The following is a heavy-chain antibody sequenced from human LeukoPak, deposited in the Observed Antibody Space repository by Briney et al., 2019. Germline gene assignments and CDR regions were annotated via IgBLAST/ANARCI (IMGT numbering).Heavy chain of an antibody. J-gene: IGHJ4*02. CDR3: ARGRGVVVAAMGYYFDY. CDR2: ITNNDNTK. V-gene: IGHV3-11*01. D-gene: IGHD2-15*01. CDR1: GFTFSDYY. Sequence: GGSLRLSCAASGFTFSDYYMSWIRQAPGKGLEWISYITNNDNTKYYADSVMGRFTISRDNAKNSLYLQMNSLRAEDTAVYYCARGRGVVVAAMGYYFDYWGQGTLVTVSS.